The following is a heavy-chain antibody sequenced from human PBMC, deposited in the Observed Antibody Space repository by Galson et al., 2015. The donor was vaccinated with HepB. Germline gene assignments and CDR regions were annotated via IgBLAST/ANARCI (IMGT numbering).Heavy chain of an antibody. Sequence: SLRLSCAASGFTFSSYAMHWVRQAPGKGLEWVAVISYDGSNKYYADSVKGRFTISRDNSKNTLYLQMNSLRAEDTAVYYCASPRIGSGWYLDYWGQGTLVTVSS. D-gene: IGHD6-19*01. J-gene: IGHJ4*02. V-gene: IGHV3-30*04. CDR3: ASPRIGSGWYLDY. CDR2: ISYDGSNK. CDR1: GFTFSSYA.